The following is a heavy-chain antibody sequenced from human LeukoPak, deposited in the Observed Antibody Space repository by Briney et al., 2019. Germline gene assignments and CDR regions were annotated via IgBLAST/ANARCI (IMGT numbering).Heavy chain of an antibody. CDR2: IKQDGSEK. CDR3: ARWGRGTGFDY. J-gene: IGHJ4*02. CDR1: GFTFSTFW. Sequence: VGSLRLSCAVSGFTFSTFWMSWVRRAPGHGLECVAGIKQDGSEKYYVDSVKGRFTISRDNDNNALYLQMNSLRAEDTAIYYCARWGRGTGFDYWGQGTLATVSS. D-gene: IGHD7-27*01. V-gene: IGHV3-7*04.